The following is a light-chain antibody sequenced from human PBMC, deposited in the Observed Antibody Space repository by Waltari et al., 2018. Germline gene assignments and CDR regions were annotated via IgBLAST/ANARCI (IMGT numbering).Light chain of an antibody. J-gene: IGLJ3*02. CDR3: NSFTDSVTWV. CDR2: EVN. CDR1: IIDGGGHNP. V-gene: IGLV2-14*01. Sequence: QSALTQPASVSGSPGESITISCTGTIIDGGGHNPTTWYQHHPGKAPKLMIHEVNKRHSGVSNRFSGSKSGNTASLTISGLQAEDEADYYCNSFTDSVTWVFGGGTKLTVL.